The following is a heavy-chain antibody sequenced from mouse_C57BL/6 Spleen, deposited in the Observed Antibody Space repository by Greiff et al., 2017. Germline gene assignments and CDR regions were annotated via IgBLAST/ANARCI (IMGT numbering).Heavy chain of an antibody. J-gene: IGHJ1*03. V-gene: IGHV5-17*01. CDR3: ARSGDDYHWYFDV. D-gene: IGHD2-4*01. CDR1: GFTFSDYG. CDR2: ISSGSSTI. Sequence: EVMLVESGGGLVKPGGSLKLSCAASGFTFSDYGMHWVRQAPEKGLEWVAYISSGSSTIYYADTVKGRFTISRDNAKNTLFLQMTSLRSEDTAMYYCARSGDDYHWYFDVWGTGTTVTVSS.